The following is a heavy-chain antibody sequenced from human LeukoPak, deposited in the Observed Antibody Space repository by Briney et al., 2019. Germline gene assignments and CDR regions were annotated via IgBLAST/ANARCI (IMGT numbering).Heavy chain of an antibody. V-gene: IGHV2-5*02. CDR3: VHRSMTATQAPLPFDF. Sequence: SGPTLVKPTQTLTLTCTFSGFSLRTKGVGVGWIRQPPGNTLEWISVIYWDDDKRYHPSLRTRLTITRDTSNNQVVLTMTDMDPVDTATYYCVHRSMTATQAPLPFDFWGPGTFMTVSS. CDR1: GFSLRTKGVG. D-gene: IGHD1-1*01. CDR2: IYWDDDK. J-gene: IGHJ4*02.